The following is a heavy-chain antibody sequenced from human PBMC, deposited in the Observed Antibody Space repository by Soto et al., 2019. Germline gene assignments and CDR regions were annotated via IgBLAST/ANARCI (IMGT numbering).Heavy chain of an antibody. V-gene: IGHV3-74*01. D-gene: IGHD5-12*01. Sequence: WWSLRLSCSASVFTFSSYWMHWFRQAPGKGLVWVSRIKGDGSETNYADSVKGRFTISRDNAKNTLYLQLNSLRAEDTAVYYCLRGNSGYGNFDYWGQGTRVTVSS. CDR1: VFTFSSYW. J-gene: IGHJ4*02. CDR3: LRGNSGYGNFDY. CDR2: IKGDGSET.